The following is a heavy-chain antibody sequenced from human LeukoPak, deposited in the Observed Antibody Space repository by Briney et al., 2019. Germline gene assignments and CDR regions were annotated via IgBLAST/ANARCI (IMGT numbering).Heavy chain of an antibody. CDR3: ARLFQRNELNYYDSSGYSLGY. CDR2: INPNSGGT. CDR1: GYTFTGYY. V-gene: IGHV1-2*02. Sequence: VASVKVPCKASGYTFTGYYTHWVRQAPGQGLEWMGWINPNSGGTNYAQKFQGRITITRNTSIRTAYMELSSLRSEDTAVYYCARLFQRNELNYYDSSGYSLGYWGQGTLVTVSS. J-gene: IGHJ4*02. D-gene: IGHD3-22*01.